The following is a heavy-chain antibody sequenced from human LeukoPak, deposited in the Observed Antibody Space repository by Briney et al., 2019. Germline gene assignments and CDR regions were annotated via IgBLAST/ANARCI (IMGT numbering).Heavy chain of an antibody. D-gene: IGHD6-19*01. CDR1: GFTFSSYN. J-gene: IGHJ4*02. CDR3: ARDRETGYSSGTLDY. Sequence: GGSLRLSCAASGFTFSSYNMNWVRHAPGKGLEWVSDISSSGSTIYFADSVKGRFTISRDNAKNSLYLQMNSLRAEDTAVYYCARDRETGYSSGTLDYWGQGTLVTVSS. CDR2: ISSSGSTI. V-gene: IGHV3-48*01.